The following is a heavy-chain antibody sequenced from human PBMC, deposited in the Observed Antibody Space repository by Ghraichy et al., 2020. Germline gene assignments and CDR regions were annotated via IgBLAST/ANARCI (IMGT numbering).Heavy chain of an antibody. Sequence: GGSLRLSCATSGFTFSNYWMSWVRQAPGKGLEWVANIKPDVSERYYLDSMKGRFTISRDNANNSLYLQMHSLRAEDTAVYYCARRVAVAGTWIWYLDLWGRGTLVSVSS. CDR1: GFTFSNYW. D-gene: IGHD6-19*01. V-gene: IGHV3-7*03. CDR3: ARRVAVAGTWIWYLDL. CDR2: IKPDVSER. J-gene: IGHJ2*01.